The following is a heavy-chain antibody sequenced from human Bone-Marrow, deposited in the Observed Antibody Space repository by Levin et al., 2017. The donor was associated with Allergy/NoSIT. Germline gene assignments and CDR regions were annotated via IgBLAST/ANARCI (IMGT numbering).Heavy chain of an antibody. V-gene: IGHV3-23*01. Sequence: LSLTCAASGFIFSNSAMNWVRQAPGKGLEWVSQISGSGGNTHYADSMKGRFTFSRDNSKNTLYLQMNSLRAEDTAVYYCAGYDTSAYHSPFDYWGQGTLVTVSS. J-gene: IGHJ4*02. CDR3: AGYDTSAYHSPFDY. CDR1: GFIFSNSA. CDR2: ISGSGGNT. D-gene: IGHD3-22*01.